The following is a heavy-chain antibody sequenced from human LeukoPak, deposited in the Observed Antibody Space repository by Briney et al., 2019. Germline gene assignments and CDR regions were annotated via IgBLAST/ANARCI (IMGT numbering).Heavy chain of an antibody. CDR2: ISGDGGST. J-gene: IGHJ4*02. CDR3: AKDLGRRITGKAYDF. CDR1: GFTFDDYA. D-gene: IGHD3-16*01. Sequence: GGSLRLSCAASGFTFDDYAMHWVRQAPGKGLEWVSLISGDGGSTYFADSVKGRFTISRDNSKNSLYLQMNSLRTEDTALYYCAKDLGRRITGKAYDFWGQGTLVTVSS. V-gene: IGHV3-43*02.